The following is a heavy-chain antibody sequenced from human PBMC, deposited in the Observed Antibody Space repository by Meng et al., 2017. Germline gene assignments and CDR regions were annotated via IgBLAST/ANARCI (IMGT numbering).Heavy chain of an antibody. CDR1: GFTFSSYA. V-gene: IGHV3-30*04. J-gene: IGHJ5*02. D-gene: IGHD3-22*01. Sequence: GKSLKISCAASGFTFSSYAMHWVRQAPGKGLEWVAVISYDGSNKYYADSVKGRFTISRDNSKNTLYLQMNSLRAEDTAVYYCARDHLRPHSSGYYSNWFDPWGQGTLVTVSS. CDR3: ARDHLRPHSSGYYSNWFDP. CDR2: ISYDGSNK.